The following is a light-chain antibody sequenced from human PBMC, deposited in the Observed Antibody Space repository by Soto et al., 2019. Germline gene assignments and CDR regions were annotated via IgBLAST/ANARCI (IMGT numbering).Light chain of an antibody. CDR1: SSEVGGYNY. CDR3: SSYAASNNFYFV. J-gene: IGLJ3*02. V-gene: IGLV2-8*01. Sequence: QSALTQPPSAYGSPGQSVTISCTGTSSEVGGYNYLSWYQQYPGRAPKLMIYEVTTRPSGVPDRFSGSKSGNTASLTVSGLQAEAEADYYCSSYAASNNFYFVFGGGTKLTVL. CDR2: EVT.